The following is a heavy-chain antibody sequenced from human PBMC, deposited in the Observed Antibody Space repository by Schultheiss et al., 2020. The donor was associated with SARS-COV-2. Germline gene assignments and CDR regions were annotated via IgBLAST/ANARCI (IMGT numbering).Heavy chain of an antibody. D-gene: IGHD2/OR15-2a*01. V-gene: IGHV3-33*06. CDR2: IWYDGSNK. Sequence: GESLKISCAASGFTFSSYGMHWVRQAPGKGLEWVAVIWYDGSNKYYADSVKGRFTISRDNSKNTLYLQMNSLRAEDTAVYYCAKDPSRLYGEGVNYLGQGTLVTVSS. CDR1: GFTFSSYG. CDR3: AKDPSRLYGEGVNY. J-gene: IGHJ4*02.